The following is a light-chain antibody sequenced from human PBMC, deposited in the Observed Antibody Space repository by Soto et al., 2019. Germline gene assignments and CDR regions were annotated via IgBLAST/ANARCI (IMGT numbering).Light chain of an antibody. CDR2: GTS. V-gene: IGKV3-20*01. Sequence: EFVLTQSPCTLSLSPGERATLSCRASQSVSSNLGWYQQKPGQAPRLLIYGTSARNTGIPARFSGSGSGTDFTLTISRLEPEDFAVYYCQQYDNSPITFGQGTRLEIK. J-gene: IGKJ5*01. CDR1: QSVSSN. CDR3: QQYDNSPIT.